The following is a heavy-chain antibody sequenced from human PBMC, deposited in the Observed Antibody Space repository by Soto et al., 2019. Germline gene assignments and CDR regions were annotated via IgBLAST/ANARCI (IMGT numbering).Heavy chain of an antibody. J-gene: IGHJ6*02. CDR1: GFPFSSYA. V-gene: IGHV3-23*01. Sequence: GGSLRLSCAASGFPFSSYAMSWVRQAPGKGLEWVSGISGNGSSTYYADSVKGRFTISRDNAKNTLYLQMNSLRVEDTALYYCARVHSLDYYGMDVWGQGTTVTVSS. D-gene: IGHD5-18*01. CDR2: ISGNGSST. CDR3: ARVHSLDYYGMDV.